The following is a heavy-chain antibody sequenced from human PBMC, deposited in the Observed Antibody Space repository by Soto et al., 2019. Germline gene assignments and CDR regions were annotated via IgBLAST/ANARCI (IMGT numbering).Heavy chain of an antibody. J-gene: IGHJ4*02. CDR1: GFSFSNCG. D-gene: IGHD2-15*01. Sequence: QVQLVESGGGVVQPGRSLRLSCAASGFSFSNCGMHWVRQAPGKGLEWVAAISFDGHDKYYSESVKGRFTISRDNSKNTLFLQMNSLRVEDTAVYYCVKGSEVARQELDYWGQGTLVTVSS. CDR2: ISFDGHDK. CDR3: VKGSEVARQELDY. V-gene: IGHV3-30*18.